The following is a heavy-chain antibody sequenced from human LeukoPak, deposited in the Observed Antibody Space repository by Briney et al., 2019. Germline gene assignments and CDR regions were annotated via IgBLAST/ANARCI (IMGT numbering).Heavy chain of an antibody. CDR3: ARAHIVVVPAGEGDIYYGMDV. D-gene: IGHD2-2*01. Sequence: GASVKVSCKASGYTFTSYDINWVRQATGQGLEWMGWMNPNNGNTGYAQKFQGRVTMTRNTSISTAYMELSSLRSEDTAVYYCARAHIVVVPAGEGDIYYGMDVWGQGTTVTVSS. V-gene: IGHV1-8*01. J-gene: IGHJ6*02. CDR2: MNPNNGNT. CDR1: GYTFTSYD.